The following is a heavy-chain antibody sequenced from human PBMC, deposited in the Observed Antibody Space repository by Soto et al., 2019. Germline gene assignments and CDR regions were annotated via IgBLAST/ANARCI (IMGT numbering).Heavy chain of an antibody. J-gene: IGHJ4*02. CDR1: GFTFSSYG. CDR3: AEDYLHWGSAPWDY. V-gene: IGHV3-30*18. CDR2: ISYDGSNK. Sequence: HPGGSLRLSCAASGFTFSSYGMHWVRQAPGKGLEWVAVISYDGSNKYYADSVKGRFTISRDNSKNTLYLQMNSLRAEDTAVYYCAEDYLHWGSAPWDYWGQGTLVTVSS. D-gene: IGHD7-27*01.